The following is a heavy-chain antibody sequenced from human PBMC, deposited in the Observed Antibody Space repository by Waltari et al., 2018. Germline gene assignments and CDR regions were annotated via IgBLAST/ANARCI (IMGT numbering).Heavy chain of an antibody. J-gene: IGHJ6*02. CDR1: GFTFSRYW. Sequence: EEQLVESGGGLAQPGEYLRLSCAASGFTFSRYWMDWVRQAPGKGLVWVSRISSDGSTITYADSVKGRFTISRDNAKNTLYVQMNRLRAEDTAVYYCARVATKTYSSPVPGRPYYYGMDVWGQGTTVTVSS. CDR2: ISSDGSTI. D-gene: IGHD3-22*01. CDR3: ARVATKTYSSPVPGRPYYYGMDV. V-gene: IGHV3-74*01.